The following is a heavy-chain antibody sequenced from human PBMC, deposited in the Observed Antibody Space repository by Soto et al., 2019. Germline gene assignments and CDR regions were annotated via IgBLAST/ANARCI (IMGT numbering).Heavy chain of an antibody. V-gene: IGHV3-30*18. CDR3: AKDNGGATPDPYYYCDY. CDR2: ISYDGSNK. J-gene: IGHJ4*02. D-gene: IGHD1-26*01. CDR1: GFTFSSYG. Sequence: QVQLVESGGGVVQPGRSLRLSCAASGFTFSSYGMHWVRQAPGKGLEWVAVISYDGSNKYYADSVKGRFTISRDNSKTTLYLQMNSLRAEDTAVYYCAKDNGGATPDPYYYCDYWGQGTLVTVSS.